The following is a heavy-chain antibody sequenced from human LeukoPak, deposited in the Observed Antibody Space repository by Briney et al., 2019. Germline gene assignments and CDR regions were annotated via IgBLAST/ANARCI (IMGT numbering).Heavy chain of an antibody. CDR2: LYSDGST. V-gene: IGHV3-53*01. Sequence: HPGGSLRLSCAASGFTFSSCYMRWVRQAPGKGLEWVSVLYSDGSTFYADSVKGRFTISRDNSKNTLHLQMNNLRAEDTAVYYCARAPYNSNGFPANHNNGGQEPLAT. D-gene: IGHD3-22*01. J-gene: IGHJ4*02. CDR3: ARAPYNSNGFPANHNN. CDR1: GFTFSSCY.